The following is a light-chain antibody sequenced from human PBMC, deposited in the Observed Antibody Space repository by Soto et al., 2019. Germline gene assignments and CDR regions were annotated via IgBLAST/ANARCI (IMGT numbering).Light chain of an antibody. CDR1: QSIDSW. CDR2: KAS. J-gene: IGKJ1*01. CDR3: QHYKSYPWT. V-gene: IGKV1-5*03. Sequence: DIQMTQSPSTMSASVGDRVTITCRASQSIDSWLAWYQQKPGKAPKFLMYKASNLESGVQLRFSGSGSEAEFTHTISSLQHYYFAIYYCQHYKSYPWTFGQGTKVELK.